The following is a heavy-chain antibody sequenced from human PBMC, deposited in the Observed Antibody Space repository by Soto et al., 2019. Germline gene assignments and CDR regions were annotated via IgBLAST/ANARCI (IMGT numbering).Heavy chain of an antibody. CDR2: INHSGST. J-gene: IGHJ6*02. Sequence: PSETLSLTCAVYGGSFSGYYWSWIRQPPGKGLEWIGEINHSGSTNYNPSLKSRVTISVDTSKNQFSLKLSSVTAADTAVYYCARGGIHYDILTGRFTANGMDVWGQGTTVTVSS. D-gene: IGHD3-9*01. V-gene: IGHV4-34*01. CDR1: GGSFSGYY. CDR3: ARGGIHYDILTGRFTANGMDV.